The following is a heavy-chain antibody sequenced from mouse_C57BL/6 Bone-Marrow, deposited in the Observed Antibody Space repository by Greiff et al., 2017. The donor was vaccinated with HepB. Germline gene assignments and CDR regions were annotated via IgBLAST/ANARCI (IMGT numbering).Heavy chain of an antibody. CDR1: GFTFSDAW. D-gene: IGHD2-4*01. J-gene: IGHJ4*01. CDR2: IRNKANNHAT. V-gene: IGHV6-6*01. CDR3: AIYYDYVPYAMDY. Sequence: EVKLVESGGGLVQPGGSMKLSCAASGFTFSDAWMDWVRQSPEKGLEWVAEIRNKANNHATYYAESVKGRFTISRDDSKSSVYLQMNSLRAEDTGIYYCAIYYDYVPYAMDYWGQGTSVTVSS.